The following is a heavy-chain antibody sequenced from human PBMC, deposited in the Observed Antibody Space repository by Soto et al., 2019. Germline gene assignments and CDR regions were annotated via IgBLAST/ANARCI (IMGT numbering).Heavy chain of an antibody. CDR3: ARTKCSGGSCYSWSLDY. D-gene: IGHD2-15*01. CDR2: RYYSEST. V-gene: IGHV4-31*03. Sequence: PSETLSLTCTVSGGSITTGGYYWSWIRQLPGKGLEWIGHRYYSESTYYNPSLKSRVSISLDPSKNQFSLKLSFATAADTAMYYCARTKCSGGSCYSWSLDYWGQGTPVTVSS. CDR1: GGSITTGGYY. J-gene: IGHJ4*02.